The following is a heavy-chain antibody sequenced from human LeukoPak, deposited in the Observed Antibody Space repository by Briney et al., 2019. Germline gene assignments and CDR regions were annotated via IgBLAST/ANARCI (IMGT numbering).Heavy chain of an antibody. CDR1: GFTFSDYY. Sequence: GGSLRLSCAASGFTFSDYYMSWIRQAPGKGLEWVSSISGSSNDIYYADSVKGRFTISRDNAKNSLYLQMNSLRAEDTAVYYCATDHYCSGGSCYPPDWGQGTLVTVSS. CDR2: ISGSSNDI. D-gene: IGHD2-15*01. CDR3: ATDHYCSGGSCYPPD. J-gene: IGHJ4*02. V-gene: IGHV3-11*06.